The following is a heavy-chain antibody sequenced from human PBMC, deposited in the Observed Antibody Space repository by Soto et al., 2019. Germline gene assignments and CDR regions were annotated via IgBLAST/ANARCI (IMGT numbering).Heavy chain of an antibody. V-gene: IGHV3-72*01. J-gene: IGHJ3*02. D-gene: IGHD1-26*01. CDR1: GFTFSDHY. Sequence: PGGSLRLSCAASGFTFSDHYMDWVRQAPGKGLEWVGRSRNKPNSYTTEYAASVKGRFMVSRDESKSSLYLQMNSLKSEDTAVYYCVRTQRGSYPSLDICGQGTMLIGSS. CDR3: VRTQRGSYPSLDI. CDR2: SRNKPNSYTT.